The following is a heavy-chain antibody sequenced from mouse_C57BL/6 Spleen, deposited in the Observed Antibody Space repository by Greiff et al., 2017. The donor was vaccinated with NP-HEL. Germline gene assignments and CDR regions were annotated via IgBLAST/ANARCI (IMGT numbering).Heavy chain of an antibody. CDR2: IWTGGGT. J-gene: IGHJ1*03. CDR3: AREKDIITTVADWYFDV. CDR1: GFSLTSYA. D-gene: IGHD1-1*01. Sequence: VKLQESGPGLVAPSQSLSITCTVSGFSLTSYAISWVRQPPGKGLEWLGVIWTGGGTNYNSALKSRLSISKDNSKSQVFLKMNSLQTDDTARYYCAREKDIITTVADWYFDVWGTGTTVTVSS. V-gene: IGHV2-9-1*01.